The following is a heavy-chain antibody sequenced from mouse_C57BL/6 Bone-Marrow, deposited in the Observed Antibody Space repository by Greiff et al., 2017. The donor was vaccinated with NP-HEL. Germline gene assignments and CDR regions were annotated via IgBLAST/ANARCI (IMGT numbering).Heavy chain of an antibody. CDR3: ARDKGAY. J-gene: IGHJ3*01. CDR1: GYSITSGYY. CDR2: ISYDGSN. V-gene: IGHV3-6*01. Sequence: EVQLKESGPGLVKPSQSLSLTCSVTGYSITSGYYWNWIRQFPGNKLEWMGYISYDGSNNYNPSLKNRISITRDTSKNQFFLKLNSVTTEDTATYYCARDKGAYWGQGTLVTVSA.